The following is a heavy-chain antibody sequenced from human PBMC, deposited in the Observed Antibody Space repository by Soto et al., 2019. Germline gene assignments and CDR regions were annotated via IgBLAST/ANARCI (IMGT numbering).Heavy chain of an antibody. D-gene: IGHD6-25*01. Sequence: QVQLQQWGAGLLKPSETLSLTCAVYGGSFSGYYWSWIRQPPGKGLEWIGEINHSGSTNYNPSLKSRVTISVVTSKNQFSLTLSSVTAADTAVYYCARRSAAGPWGQGTLVTVSS. CDR3: ARRSAAGP. CDR2: INHSGST. V-gene: IGHV4-34*01. J-gene: IGHJ5*02. CDR1: GGSFSGYY.